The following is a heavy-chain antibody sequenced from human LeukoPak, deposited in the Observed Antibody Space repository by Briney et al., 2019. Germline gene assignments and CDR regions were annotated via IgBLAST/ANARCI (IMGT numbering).Heavy chain of an antibody. CDR2: IVVGSGNT. Sequence: GASVKVSCKAPGFTFTTSAMQWVRQARGQRLEWIGWIVVGSGNTNYAQKFQERVTITRDMSTSTAYMELSSLRAEDTAIYYCARETMTRGWYNWLDPWGQGTLVIVSS. CDR1: GFTFTTSA. J-gene: IGHJ5*02. D-gene: IGHD6-19*01. CDR3: ARETMTRGWYNWLDP. V-gene: IGHV1-58*02.